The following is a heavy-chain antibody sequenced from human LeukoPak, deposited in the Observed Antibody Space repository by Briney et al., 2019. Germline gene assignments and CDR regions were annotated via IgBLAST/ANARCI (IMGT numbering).Heavy chain of an antibody. J-gene: IGHJ4*02. CDR3: AKDSVGVAGPDY. V-gene: IGHV3-23*01. D-gene: IGHD6-19*01. CDR1: GFTFSTYG. CDR2: ITGGGST. Sequence: GGSLRLSCAASGFTFSTYGMSWVRQAPWKGLEWVSAITGGGSTYYADSVKGRLTISRDNSKNTLYLQMSSLRAEDTAVYYCAKDSVGVAGPDYWGQGTLVTVSS.